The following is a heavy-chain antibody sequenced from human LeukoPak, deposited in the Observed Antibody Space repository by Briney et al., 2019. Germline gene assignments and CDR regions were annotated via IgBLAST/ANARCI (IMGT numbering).Heavy chain of an antibody. D-gene: IGHD2-2*02. J-gene: IGHJ5*02. Sequence: PGGSLRLSCAASGFTFSSYAMHWVRQAPGKGLEWVAVISYDGSNKYYADSVKGRFTISRDNSKNTLYLQMNSLRAEDTAVYYCARDPECSSTSCYTGNWFDPWGQGTLVTVSS. CDR3: ARDPECSSTSCYTGNWFDP. CDR2: ISYDGSNK. V-gene: IGHV3-30*04. CDR1: GFTFSSYA.